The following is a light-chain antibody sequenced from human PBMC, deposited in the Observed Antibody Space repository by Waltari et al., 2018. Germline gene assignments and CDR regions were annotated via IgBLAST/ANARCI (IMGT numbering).Light chain of an antibody. CDR3: ATYAGSYVL. Sequence: QSALTQPPSASGSPGQSVTISCTGPSSDIANYNYVSWYQQFPGRAPKLIIYEAKRRPAGVPDRFSGSNSGSTAFLTVPGLQADDETDYHCATYAGSYVLFGGGTKLTVL. CDR2: EAK. V-gene: IGLV2-8*01. J-gene: IGLJ3*02. CDR1: SSDIANYNY.